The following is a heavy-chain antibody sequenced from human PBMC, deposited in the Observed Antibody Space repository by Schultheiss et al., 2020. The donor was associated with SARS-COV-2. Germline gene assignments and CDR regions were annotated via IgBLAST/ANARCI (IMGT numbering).Heavy chain of an antibody. CDR3: ARDLVDTIGWNRFDY. CDR2: ISSSSSYI. Sequence: GGSLRLSCAASGFTFSSYSMNWVRQAPGKGLEWVSSISSSSSYIYYADSVKGRFTISRDNAKNSLYLQMNSLRAEDTAVYYCARDLVDTIGWNRFDYWGQGTLVTVSS. D-gene: IGHD6-19*01. CDR1: GFTFSSYS. J-gene: IGHJ4*02. V-gene: IGHV3-21*01.